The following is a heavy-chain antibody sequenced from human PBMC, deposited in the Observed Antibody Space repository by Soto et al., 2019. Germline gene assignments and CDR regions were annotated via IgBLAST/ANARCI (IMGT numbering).Heavy chain of an antibody. CDR2: INHSGST. J-gene: IGHJ4*02. D-gene: IGHD5-18*01. Sequence: SETLSLTCAVYGGSFSGYYWSWIRQPPGKGLEWIGEINHSGSTNYNPSLKSRVTISVDTSKNQFSLKMSSVTAADTALFYFARGMSGWGTAMADEFFDYWGQGTLVTVSS. CDR1: GGSFSGYY. CDR3: ARGMSGWGTAMADEFFDY. V-gene: IGHV4-34*01.